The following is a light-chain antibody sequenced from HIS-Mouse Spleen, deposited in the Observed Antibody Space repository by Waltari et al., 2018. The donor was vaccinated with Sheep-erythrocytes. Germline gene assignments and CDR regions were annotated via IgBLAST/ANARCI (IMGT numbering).Light chain of an antibody. Sequence: NFMLTQPHSVSESPGKTVTISCTRSSGSIASHYVQWYQQRPGSAPTTVIYEDNQRPSGDPDRFSGSIDSSSTSASLTISGLKTEDEADYYCQSYDSSNHGVFGGGTKLTVL. CDR3: QSYDSSNHGV. CDR2: EDN. V-gene: IGLV6-57*04. J-gene: IGLJ3*02. CDR1: SGSIASHY.